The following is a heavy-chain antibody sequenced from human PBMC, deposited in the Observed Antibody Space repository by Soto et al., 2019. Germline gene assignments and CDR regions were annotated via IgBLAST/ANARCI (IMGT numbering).Heavy chain of an antibody. CDR3: VKDRWVGY. J-gene: IGHJ4*02. CDR2: ITSDGGTT. CDR1: GFTFSNYA. V-gene: IGHV3-64D*06. Sequence: LGGSLRLSCSAPGFTFSNYAMHRVRQAPGKGLESVSIITSDGGTTYYAASVKGRFAISKYNSKRTLYLQMRSLTAEDTALYYSVKDRWVGYRSQRNPVTVSS. D-gene: IGHD1-26*01.